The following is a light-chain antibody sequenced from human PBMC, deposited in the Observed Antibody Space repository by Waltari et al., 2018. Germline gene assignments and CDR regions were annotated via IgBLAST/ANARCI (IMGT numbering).Light chain of an antibody. J-gene: IGKJ1*01. Sequence: DIQLTQSPSVLAAFVGDRVTITCRASQGISTYLAWYQQKPGKAPKLLIYAASTLQSGVPSRFSGSGSGTEITLTISSLQPEDFAIYYCQQLNNYLWTFGQGTEVEIK. V-gene: IGKV1-9*01. CDR1: QGISTY. CDR2: AAS. CDR3: QQLNNYLWT.